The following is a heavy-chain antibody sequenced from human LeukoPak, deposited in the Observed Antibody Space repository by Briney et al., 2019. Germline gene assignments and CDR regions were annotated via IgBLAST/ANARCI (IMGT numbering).Heavy chain of an antibody. D-gene: IGHD4-17*01. CDR2: ISYDGNNK. CDR3: AKSDDYGASGDY. J-gene: IGHJ4*02. CDR1: GFTFNNYA. V-gene: IGHV3-30*18. Sequence: GGSLRLSCAASGFTFNNYAMHWVRQAPGKGLEWVASISYDGNNKYYADSVKGRFTISRDNSKNTLYLQMNSLRAEDTAVYYCAKSDDYGASGDYWGQGTLVTVSS.